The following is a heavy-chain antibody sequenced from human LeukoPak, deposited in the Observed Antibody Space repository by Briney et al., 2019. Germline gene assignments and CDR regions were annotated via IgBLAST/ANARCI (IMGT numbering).Heavy chain of an antibody. J-gene: IGHJ4*02. D-gene: IGHD1-26*01. CDR2: IHDGGST. Sequence: SETLSLTCTVSGGSISSGGYYWSWIRQPPGKGLEWIGFIHDGGSTSYNSSLKSRVAISVDRSKNQFSLTLRSVTAADTAIYYCARDSPKRYSGSYFDYWGQGSLVTVSS. CDR1: GGSISSGGYY. CDR3: ARDSPKRYSGSYFDY. V-gene: IGHV4-30-2*01.